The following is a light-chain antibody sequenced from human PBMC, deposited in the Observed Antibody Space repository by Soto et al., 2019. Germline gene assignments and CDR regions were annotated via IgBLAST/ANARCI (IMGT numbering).Light chain of an antibody. J-gene: IGKJ4*01. CDR3: QQRSNWPLLT. V-gene: IGKV3-11*01. Sequence: EVVLTQSPGTLSLSPGERATLSFRASQSVSSYLAWYQQKPGQAPRLLIYDASNRATGIPARFSGSGSGTDFTLTISSLEPEDFAVYYCQQRSNWPLLTFGGGTKVDIK. CDR1: QSVSSY. CDR2: DAS.